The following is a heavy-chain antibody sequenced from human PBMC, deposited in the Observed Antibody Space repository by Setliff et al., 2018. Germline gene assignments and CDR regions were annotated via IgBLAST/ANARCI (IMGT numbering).Heavy chain of an antibody. D-gene: IGHD3-10*01. V-gene: IGHV3-11*01. CDR1: GFIFSEYY. J-gene: IGHJ6*03. Sequence: GGSLRLSCAASGFIFSEYYMNWIRQAPGKGLEWVSYISTSGNTVDYLGSVKGRFTISRDNAKNLMYLEMNSLRAEDTAVYYCARDITLTTVREGGMDVWGKGTTVTVSS. CDR2: ISTSGNTV. CDR3: ARDITLTTVREGGMDV.